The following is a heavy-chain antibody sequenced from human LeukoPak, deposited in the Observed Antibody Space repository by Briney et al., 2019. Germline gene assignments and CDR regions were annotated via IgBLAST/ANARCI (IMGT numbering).Heavy chain of an antibody. J-gene: IGHJ4*02. CDR1: GFTFSSYG. V-gene: IGHV3-23*01. D-gene: IGHD6-19*01. Sequence: GGSLRLPCAASGFTFSSYGMSWVRQAPGKGLEWVSAISGSGGSTYYADSVKGRFTISRDNSKNTLYLQMNSLRAEDTAVYYCARAVAGRYFDYWGQGTLVTVSS. CDR2: ISGSGGST. CDR3: ARAVAGRYFDY.